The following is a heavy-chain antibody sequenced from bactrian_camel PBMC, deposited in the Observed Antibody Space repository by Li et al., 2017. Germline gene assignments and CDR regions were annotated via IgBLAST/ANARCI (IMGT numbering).Heavy chain of an antibody. Sequence: HVQLVESGGGSVQAGGSLKLSCRPSESSEYSTSRLCMAWFRQAPGKQREGVADIGTDASAVYADSVKGRFTISHVNVNNTLHLQMNSLKPEDTAMYYCAVDRLCGGSWYARYNYWGLGTQVTVS. J-gene: IGHJ4*01. CDR2: IGTDASA. CDR1: EYSTSRLC. V-gene: IGHV3S53*01. CDR3: AVDRLCGGSWYARYNY. D-gene: IGHD6*01.